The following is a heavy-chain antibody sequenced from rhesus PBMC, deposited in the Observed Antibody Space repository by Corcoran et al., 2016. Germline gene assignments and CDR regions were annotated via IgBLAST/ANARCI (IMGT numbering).Heavy chain of an antibody. CDR2: ISGSGGST. J-gene: IGHJ4*01. D-gene: IGHD3-16*01. V-gene: IGHV4-173*01. Sequence: QLQLQESGPGLVKPSETLSLTCAVSGGSISSNYWSWIRQPPGKGLEWIGRISGSGGSTDYNPSLKSRVTISTETSKNQFSLKLSSVTAANTAVYYCAAPRSGSYYYHYFDYWGQGVLVTVSS. CDR1: GGSISSNY. CDR3: AAPRSGSYYYHYFDY.